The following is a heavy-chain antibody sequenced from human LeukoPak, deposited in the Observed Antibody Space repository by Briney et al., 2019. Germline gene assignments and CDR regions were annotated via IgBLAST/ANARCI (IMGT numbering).Heavy chain of an antibody. CDR2: IDQDGSEK. CDR3: ARGPSHKKNCYGSGRPFDC. V-gene: IGHV3-7*01. J-gene: IGHJ4*02. CDR1: GFTFTSSW. Sequence: PGGSLRLSCAASGFTFTSSWMGWVRQSPGKGLEWVANIDQDGSEKYYVASVKGRFTISRDNAKNSLSLQMNSLRVEDTAMYYCARGPSHKKNCYGSGRPFDCWGQGTLVTVSS. D-gene: IGHD3-10*01.